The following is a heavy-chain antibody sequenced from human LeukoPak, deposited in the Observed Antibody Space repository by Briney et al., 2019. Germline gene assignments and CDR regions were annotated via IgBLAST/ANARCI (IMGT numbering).Heavy chain of an antibody. CDR1: GYTFTGYY. J-gene: IGHJ6*03. V-gene: IGHV1-2*02. CDR2: INPNSGGT. D-gene: IGHD4-17*01. CDR3: ARVKVDTVTTSKQHFYYSYYYIDV. Sequence: ASVKVSCKASGYTFTGYYMHWVRQAPGQGLEWMGWINPNSGGTNYAQNFQGRVTMTRDTSISTAYMELIRLRSDDTAVYYCARVKVDTVTTSKQHFYYSYYYIDVWDKGTTVTVSS.